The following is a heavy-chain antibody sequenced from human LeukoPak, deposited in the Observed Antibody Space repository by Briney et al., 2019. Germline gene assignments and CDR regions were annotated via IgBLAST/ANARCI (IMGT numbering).Heavy chain of an antibody. CDR2: VYYSGST. D-gene: IGHD5-24*01. CDR1: GGTISTSSYY. V-gene: IGHV4-39*07. CDR3: ARENGYKYDY. Sequence: SETLSLTCTVSGGTISTSSYYFAWIRQPPGKGLEWIGSVYYSGSTYYHPSLKSRVTISIDTSKNQFSLNLNSVTAADTAVYYCARENGYKYDYWGQGTLVTVSS. J-gene: IGHJ4*02.